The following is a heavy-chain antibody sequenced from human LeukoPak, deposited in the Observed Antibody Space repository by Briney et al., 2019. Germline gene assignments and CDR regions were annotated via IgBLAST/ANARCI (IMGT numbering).Heavy chain of an antibody. CDR3: ARAPIFGVDVDAFDI. CDR1: GGSISSYY. D-gene: IGHD3-3*01. Sequence: PSETLSLTXTVSGGSISSYYWSWIRQPPGKGLEWIGYIYYSGSTNYNPSLKSRVTISVDTSKNQFSLKLSSVTAADTAVYYCARAPIFGVDVDAFDIWGQGTMVTVSS. V-gene: IGHV4-59*01. J-gene: IGHJ3*02. CDR2: IYYSGST.